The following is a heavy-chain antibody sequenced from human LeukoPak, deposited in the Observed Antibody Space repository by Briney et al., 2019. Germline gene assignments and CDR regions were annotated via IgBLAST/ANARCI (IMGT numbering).Heavy chain of an antibody. CDR3: ARDQREDRDWYFDL. CDR1: GYTFTGYY. CDR2: INPNSGGT. Sequence: EASVKVSCKASGYTFTGYYMHWVRQAPGQGLEWMGWINPNSGGTNYAQKFQGRVTMTRDTSISTAYMELSRLRSDDTAVYYCARDQREDRDWYFDLWGRGTLVTVSS. V-gene: IGHV1-2*02. D-gene: IGHD1-26*01. J-gene: IGHJ2*01.